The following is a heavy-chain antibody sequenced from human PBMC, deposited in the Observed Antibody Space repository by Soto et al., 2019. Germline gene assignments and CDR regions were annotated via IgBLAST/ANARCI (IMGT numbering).Heavy chain of an antibody. CDR1: GFTFSSYA. J-gene: IGHJ4*02. V-gene: IGHV3-30-3*01. D-gene: IGHD2-2*01. CDR3: AREGYCSSTSCYLGY. Sequence: PGGSLRLSCAASGFTFSSYAMHWVRQAPGKGLEWVAVISYDGSNKYYADSVKGRFTISRDNSKNTLYLQMNSLRAEDTAVYYCAREGYCSSTSCYLGYWGQGTLVTVSP. CDR2: ISYDGSNK.